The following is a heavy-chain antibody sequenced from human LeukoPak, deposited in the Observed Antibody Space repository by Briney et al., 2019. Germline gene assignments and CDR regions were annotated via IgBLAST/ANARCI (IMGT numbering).Heavy chain of an antibody. D-gene: IGHD5-18*01. CDR2: INHSGST. J-gene: IGHJ6*03. Sequence: SETLSLTCAVYGGSFSGYYWSWIRQPPGKGLEWIGEINHSGSTNYNPSLKSRVTISVDTSKNQFSLKLSSVTAADTAVYYCARHAAKDGYGYPYYYYYYMDVWGKGTTVTVSS. V-gene: IGHV4-34*01. CDR3: ARHAAKDGYGYPYYYYYYMDV. CDR1: GGSFSGYY.